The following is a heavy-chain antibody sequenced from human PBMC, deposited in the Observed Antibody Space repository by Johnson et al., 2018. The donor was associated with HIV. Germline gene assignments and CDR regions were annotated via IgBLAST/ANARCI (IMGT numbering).Heavy chain of an antibody. D-gene: IGHD1-26*01. V-gene: IGHV3-9*01. CDR2: ISWNSGSI. Sequence: EVQLVESGGGLVQPGRSLRLSCAASGFTFDDYAMHWVRQAPGKGLEWVSGISWNSGSIGYADSVKGRFTISRDNAKNSLYLQMNSLRAEDTALYYCAKGEIEDAFDIWGQGTMVTVSS. CDR3: AKGEIEDAFDI. CDR1: GFTFDDYA. J-gene: IGHJ3*02.